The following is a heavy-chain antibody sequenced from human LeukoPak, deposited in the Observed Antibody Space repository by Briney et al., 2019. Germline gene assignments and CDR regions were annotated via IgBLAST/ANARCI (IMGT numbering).Heavy chain of an antibody. D-gene: IGHD3-10*01. CDR2: ISSSSSTI. CDR3: ARDSSTWFGELYWFDP. CDR1: GFTFSSYS. V-gene: IGHV3-48*01. J-gene: IGHJ5*02. Sequence: PGGSLRLSCAASGFTFSSYSMNWVRQAPGKGLEWVSYISSSSSTIYYADSVKGRFTISRDNAKNSLYLQMNSLRAEDTAMYYCARDSSTWFGELYWFDPWGQGTLVTVSS.